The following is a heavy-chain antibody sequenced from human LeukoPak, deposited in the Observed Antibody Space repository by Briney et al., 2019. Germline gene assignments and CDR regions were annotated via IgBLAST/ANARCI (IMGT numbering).Heavy chain of an antibody. V-gene: IGHV1-69*05. J-gene: IGHJ3*02. Sequence: KVSCEASGGTFSSYAISWVRQAPGQGLEWMGGIIPIFGTANYAQKFQGRVTITTDESTSTAYMELSSLRSEDTAVYYCARADSNLFDIWGQGTMVTVSS. CDR1: GGTFSSYA. D-gene: IGHD3-22*01. CDR2: IIPIFGTA. CDR3: ARADSNLFDI.